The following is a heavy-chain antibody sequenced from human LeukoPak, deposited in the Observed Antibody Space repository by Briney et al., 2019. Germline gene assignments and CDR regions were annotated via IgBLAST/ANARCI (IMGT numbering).Heavy chain of an antibody. D-gene: IGHD3-10*01. CDR1: GFTFDDYA. CDR3: ARDPEVRGVIQYYFDY. Sequence: PGGSLRLSCAASGFTFDDYAMHWVRQAPGKGLEWVSGISWNSGSIGYADSVKGRFTISRDNAKNSLYLQMNSLRAEDTAVYYCARDPEVRGVIQYYFDYWGQGTLVTVSS. V-gene: IGHV3-9*01. CDR2: ISWNSGSI. J-gene: IGHJ4*02.